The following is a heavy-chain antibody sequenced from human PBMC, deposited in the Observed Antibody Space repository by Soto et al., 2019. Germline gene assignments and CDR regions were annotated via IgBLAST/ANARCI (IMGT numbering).Heavy chain of an antibody. D-gene: IGHD3-3*01. V-gene: IGHV4-34*01. Sequence: SETLSLTCAVYGGSFSGYYWSWIRQPPGKGLEWIGEINHSGSTNYNPSLKSRVTISIDTSKNEFSLKLSSVTAADTAVYYCASTSDDFWSGYLDSWGQGTLVTVS. J-gene: IGHJ4*02. CDR2: INHSGST. CDR1: GGSFSGYY. CDR3: ASTSDDFWSGYLDS.